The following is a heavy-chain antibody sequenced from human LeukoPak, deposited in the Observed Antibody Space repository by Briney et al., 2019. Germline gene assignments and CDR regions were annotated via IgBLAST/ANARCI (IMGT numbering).Heavy chain of an antibody. V-gene: IGHV4-30-2*01. CDR1: GGSISSGGYY. CDR2: IYHSGST. J-gene: IGHJ6*02. CDR3: ARGHKSRYYYFYYGMDV. Sequence: PSQTLSLTCTVSGGSISSGGYYWSWIRQPPGKGLEWIGYIYHSGSTYYNPSLKSRVTISVDRSKNQFSLKLSSVTAADTAVYYCARGHKSRYYYFYYGMDVWGQGTAVTVSS.